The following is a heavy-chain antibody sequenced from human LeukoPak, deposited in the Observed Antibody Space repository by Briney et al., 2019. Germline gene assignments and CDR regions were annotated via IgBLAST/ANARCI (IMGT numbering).Heavy chain of an antibody. V-gene: IGHV3-53*05. CDR1: GFTVSSNH. CDR2: IYSGGNT. J-gene: IGHJ1*01. CDR3: AKGPETGWYEYFQH. Sequence: GGSLRLSCAASGFTVSSNHMSWVRQAPGKGLEWVSIIYSGGNTYYADSVKGRFTISRDNSKNTLYLQMNGLRAEDTAVYYCAKGPETGWYEYFQHWGQGTLVTVSS. D-gene: IGHD6-19*01.